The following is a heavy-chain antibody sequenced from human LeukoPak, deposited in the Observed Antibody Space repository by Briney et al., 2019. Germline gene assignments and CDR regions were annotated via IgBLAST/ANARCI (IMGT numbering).Heavy chain of an antibody. V-gene: IGHV4-34*01. D-gene: IGHD2-8*01. J-gene: IGHJ4*02. Sequence: SETLSLTCTVSGGSFSGYYCSWVRQPPGKGLEWIGEITHSGSTNCNPSLKSRVTISVDTSKNQFSLRLTSVTAADTAVYYCAGNGLYWGQGTLVTVSS. CDR1: GGSFSGYY. CDR2: ITHSGST. CDR3: AGNGLY.